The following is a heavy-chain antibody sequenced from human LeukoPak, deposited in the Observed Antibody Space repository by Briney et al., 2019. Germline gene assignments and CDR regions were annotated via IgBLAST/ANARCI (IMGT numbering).Heavy chain of an antibody. V-gene: IGHV3-23*01. Sequence: PGGSLRLSCAASGFTLSSYAMSWVRQGPGKGLEWVSAISVSGNTYHADSVKGRFTISRDSSKNTLYLQMNSLRAEDTAVYYCAKSMDILTGYLWSLDYWGQGTLVTVSS. D-gene: IGHD3-9*01. CDR3: AKSMDILTGYLWSLDY. CDR2: ISVSGNT. J-gene: IGHJ4*02. CDR1: GFTLSSYA.